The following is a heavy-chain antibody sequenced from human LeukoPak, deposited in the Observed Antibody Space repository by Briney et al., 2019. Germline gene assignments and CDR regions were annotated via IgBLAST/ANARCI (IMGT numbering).Heavy chain of an antibody. CDR1: GFTFRSYA. Sequence: GGSLRLSCAASGFTFRSYAMSWVRQAPAKGLEGVSAISGGGAATHYAVSVKGRFTISRDDSKNTLYLQMNSLRAEDTARYYCAKVSYSSGWYGSPFDYWGPGTLVTVSS. V-gene: IGHV3-23*01. CDR2: ISGGGAAT. J-gene: IGHJ4*02. D-gene: IGHD6-19*01. CDR3: AKVSYSSGWYGSPFDY.